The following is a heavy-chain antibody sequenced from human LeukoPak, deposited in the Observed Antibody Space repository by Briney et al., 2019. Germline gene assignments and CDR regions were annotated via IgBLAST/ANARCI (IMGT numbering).Heavy chain of an antibody. D-gene: IGHD3-10*01. CDR2: IYYSGST. CDR3: ARVLLWFHSWFDP. V-gene: IGHV4-31*03. Sequence: SETLSLTCTVSGGSISSGGYYWSWIRQHPGKGLEWIGYIYYSGSTYYNPSLKSRVTISVDTSKNQFSLKLSSVTAADTAVYHCARVLLWFHSWFDPWGQGILVTVSS. J-gene: IGHJ5*02. CDR1: GGSISSGGYY.